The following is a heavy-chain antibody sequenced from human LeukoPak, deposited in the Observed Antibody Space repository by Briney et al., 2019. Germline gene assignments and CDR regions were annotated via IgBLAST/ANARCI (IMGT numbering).Heavy chain of an antibody. D-gene: IGHD3-10*01. CDR1: GFTFSSYG. J-gene: IGHJ4*02. Sequence: AGGSLRLSCTASGFTFSSYGMHWVRQAPGKGLEWVAVIWYDGSDKYYGDSVKGRFTISRDNSKNTLYLQMNSLRAEDAAVYYCARDITMVRGVIEGIAYWGQGTLVTVSS. V-gene: IGHV3-33*01. CDR2: IWYDGSDK. CDR3: ARDITMVRGVIEGIAY.